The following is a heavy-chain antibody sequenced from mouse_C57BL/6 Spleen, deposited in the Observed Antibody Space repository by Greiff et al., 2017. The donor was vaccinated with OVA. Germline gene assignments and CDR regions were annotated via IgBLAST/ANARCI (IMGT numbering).Heavy chain of an antibody. CDR2: ISSGSSTI. Sequence: EVMLVESGGGLVKPGGSLKLSCAASGFTFSDYGMHWVRQAPEKGLEWAAYISSGSSTIYYADTVKGRFTISSDNAKNTLFLQMTSLRSEDTAMYYCARKYGYYVGLLAYWGQGTLVTVSA. V-gene: IGHV5-17*01. CDR3: ARKYGYYVGLLAY. J-gene: IGHJ3*01. CDR1: GFTFSDYG. D-gene: IGHD2-10*02.